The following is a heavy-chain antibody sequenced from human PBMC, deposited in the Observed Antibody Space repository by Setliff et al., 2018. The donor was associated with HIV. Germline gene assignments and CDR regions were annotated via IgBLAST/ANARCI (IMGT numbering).Heavy chain of an antibody. CDR1: GGSISSGGHY. J-gene: IGHJ5*02. CDR2: ISNSGST. V-gene: IGHV4-31*03. Sequence: KPSETLSLTCTVTGGSISSGGHYWNWIRQHPGRGLEWIGYISNSGSTYYNPSLKGRVTISVDTSKKQFSLKLSSVTAADTAVYYCARHSGVASPNWFDPWGQGTLVTVSS. CDR3: ARHSGVASPNWFDP. D-gene: IGHD3-10*01.